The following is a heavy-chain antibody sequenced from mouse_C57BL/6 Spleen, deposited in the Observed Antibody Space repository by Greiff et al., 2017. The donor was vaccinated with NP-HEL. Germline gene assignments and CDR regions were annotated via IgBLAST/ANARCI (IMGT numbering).Heavy chain of an antibody. Sequence: QVQLQQPGAELVKPGASVKLSCKASGYTFTSYWMHWVKQRPGQGLEWIGMIHPNSGSTNSNEKFKSKATLTVDKSSSTAYMQLSSLTSEDSAVYYCARGETGGYFDYWGQGTTLTVSS. CDR3: ARGETGGYFDY. CDR1: GYTFTSYW. V-gene: IGHV1-64*01. CDR2: IHPNSGST. J-gene: IGHJ2*01.